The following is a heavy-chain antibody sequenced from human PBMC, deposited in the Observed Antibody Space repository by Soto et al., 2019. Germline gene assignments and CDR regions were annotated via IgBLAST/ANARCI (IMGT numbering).Heavy chain of an antibody. J-gene: IGHJ5*02. V-gene: IGHV4-34*01. CDR3: ARVRKILWFGDTDWFDP. CDR2: INHSGST. CDR1: GGSFSGYY. D-gene: IGHD3-10*01. Sequence: SETLSLTCAVYGGSFSGYYWSWIRQPPGKGLEWIGEINHSGSTNYNPSLKSRVTISVDTSKNQFSLKLSSVTAADTAVYYCARVRKILWFGDTDWFDPWGQGTLVTVSS.